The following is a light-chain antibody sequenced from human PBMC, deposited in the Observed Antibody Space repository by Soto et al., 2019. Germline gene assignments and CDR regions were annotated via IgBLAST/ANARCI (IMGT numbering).Light chain of an antibody. CDR1: QSLLYRNGKNY. V-gene: IGKV2-28*01. CDR3: KQGLQTPLT. J-gene: IGKJ4*01. CDR2: LGS. Sequence: DIVLTQSPLYLPVTPGETVTISCRTSQSLLYRNGKNYLDWYLQKPGQSPQLLIYLGSNRASGVPGRFSGSGSGTDFTLKISGVEAEDVGVYYCKQGLQTPLTFGGGTKVEIK.